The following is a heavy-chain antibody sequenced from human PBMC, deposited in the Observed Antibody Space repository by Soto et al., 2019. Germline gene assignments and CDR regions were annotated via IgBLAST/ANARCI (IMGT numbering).Heavy chain of an antibody. CDR3: ARDWNDGYYGMDV. Sequence: PXXTLSLTCAISGDSVSSNSAAWNCLRQSPSRGLEWLGRTYYRSKWYNDYAVSVKSRITINPDTSKNQFSLQLNSVTPEDTAVYYCARDWNDGYYGMDVWGQGTTVTAP. CDR2: TYYRSKWYN. J-gene: IGHJ6*02. CDR1: GDSVSSNSAA. V-gene: IGHV6-1*01. D-gene: IGHD1-1*01.